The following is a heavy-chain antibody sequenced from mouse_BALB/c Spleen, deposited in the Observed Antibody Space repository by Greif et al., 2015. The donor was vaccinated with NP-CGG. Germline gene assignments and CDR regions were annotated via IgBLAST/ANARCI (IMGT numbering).Heavy chain of an antibody. J-gene: IGHJ2*01. D-gene: IGHD1-2*01. CDR2: IYPGGGYT. CDR3: ASKAGYAYFDY. CDR1: GYTFTNYW. V-gene: IGHV1-63*02. Sequence: VQLQQSGAELVRPGTSVKISCKASGYTFTNYWLGWVKQRPGHGLEWIGDIYPGGGYTNYNEKFKGKATLTADTSSSTAYMQLSSLTSEDSAVYFCASKAGYAYFDYWGQGTTLTVSS.